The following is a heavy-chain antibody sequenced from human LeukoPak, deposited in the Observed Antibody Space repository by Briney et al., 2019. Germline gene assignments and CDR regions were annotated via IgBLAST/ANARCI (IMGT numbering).Heavy chain of an antibody. Sequence: PSETLSLTCTVSGGPISSYYWSWIRQPPGKGLEWIGYIYYSGSTNYNPSLKSRVTISVDTSKNQFSLKLSSVTAADTAVYYCARVGLRVAAADLWGQGTLVTVSS. V-gene: IGHV4-59*01. CDR1: GGPISSYY. J-gene: IGHJ5*02. CDR3: ARVGLRVAAADL. D-gene: IGHD6-13*01. CDR2: IYYSGST.